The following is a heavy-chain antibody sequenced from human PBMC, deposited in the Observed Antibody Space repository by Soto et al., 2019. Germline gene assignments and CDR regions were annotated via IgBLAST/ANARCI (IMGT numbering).Heavy chain of an antibody. Sequence: QVQLVESGGGVVQPGRSLRLSGAASGFTFSSYAMHWVRQAPGKGLEWVAVISYDGSNKYYADSVKGRFTISRDNSKNTLYLQMNSLRAEDTAVYYCARDESGQWLPNYYYYYGMDVWGQGTTVTVSS. CDR3: ARDESGQWLPNYYYYYGMDV. V-gene: IGHV3-30-3*01. D-gene: IGHD6-19*01. CDR1: GFTFSSYA. J-gene: IGHJ6*02. CDR2: ISYDGSNK.